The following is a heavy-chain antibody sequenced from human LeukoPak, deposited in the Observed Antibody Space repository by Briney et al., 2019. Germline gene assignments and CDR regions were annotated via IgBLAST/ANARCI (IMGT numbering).Heavy chain of an antibody. CDR1: GFTFSNYA. CDR2: ISYDGSDK. Sequence: PGGSLRLSCAASGFTFSNYAMHWVRQAPGKGLEWVAVISYDGSDKYYVDSVKGRFTISRDNSKNTLYLQMNSLRPEDTAVYYCARDWGRRYSSGWYGDFDYWGQGTLVTVSS. J-gene: IGHJ4*02. D-gene: IGHD6-19*01. CDR3: ARDWGRRYSSGWYGDFDY. V-gene: IGHV3-30-3*01.